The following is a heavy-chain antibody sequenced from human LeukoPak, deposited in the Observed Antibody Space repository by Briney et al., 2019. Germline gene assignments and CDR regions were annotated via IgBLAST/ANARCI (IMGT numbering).Heavy chain of an antibody. CDR2: LSSGGST. CDR3: SRVSSRRFDF. CDR1: GASIRSGNYH. J-gene: IGHJ4*02. Sequence: SETLSLTCAVSGASIRSGNYHWAWIRQPPGKGLEWIGSLSSGGSTFYSASLKSRVTIFADTSENQFFLNLRSVTAADTAIYYCSRVSSRRFDFWGQGNLVTVSS. V-gene: IGHV4-39*01.